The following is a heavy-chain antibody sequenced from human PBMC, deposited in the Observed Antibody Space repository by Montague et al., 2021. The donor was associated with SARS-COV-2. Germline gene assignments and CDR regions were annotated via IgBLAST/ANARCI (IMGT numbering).Heavy chain of an antibody. CDR1: GFSFSTFW. D-gene: IGHD7-27*01. Sequence: SLRLSCAASGFSFSTFWMTWVRRAPGKGLEWVASIKPDGSDKYYVESVKGRFTTSRDNARNSLYLQLNNLRAEDTAVYYCARDPNWGAHWGQGNLVTVSS. J-gene: IGHJ4*02. CDR3: ARDPNWGAH. CDR2: IKPDGSDK. V-gene: IGHV3-7*05.